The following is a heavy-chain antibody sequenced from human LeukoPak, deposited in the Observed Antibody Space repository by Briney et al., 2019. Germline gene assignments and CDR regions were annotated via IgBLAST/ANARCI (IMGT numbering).Heavy chain of an antibody. V-gene: IGHV4-34*01. CDR2: INHSGST. CDR3: ARAFAYYYDSSGYYCGY. D-gene: IGHD3-22*01. Sequence: PSETLSLTCAVYGGSFSGYYWSWIRQPPGKGLEWIGEINHSGSTNYNPSLKSRVTISVDTSKNQFSLKLSSVTAADTAVYYCARAFAYYYDSSGYYCGYWGQGTLVTVSS. CDR1: GGSFSGYY. J-gene: IGHJ4*02.